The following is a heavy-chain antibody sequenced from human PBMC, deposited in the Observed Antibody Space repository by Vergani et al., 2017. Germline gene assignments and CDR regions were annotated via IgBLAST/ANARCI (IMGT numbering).Heavy chain of an antibody. CDR1: GGSISSGGYS. J-gene: IGHJ4*02. Sequence: QLQLQESGSGLVKPSQTLSLTCAVSGGSISSGGYSWSWIRQPPGKGLEWIGYIYHSGSTYYNPSPKSRVTISVDRSKNQFSLKLSSVTAADTAVYYCARVASGSRVRGVSITAPLDYWGQGTLVTVSS. V-gene: IGHV4-30-2*01. CDR2: IYHSGST. D-gene: IGHD3-10*01. CDR3: ARVASGSRVRGVSITAPLDY.